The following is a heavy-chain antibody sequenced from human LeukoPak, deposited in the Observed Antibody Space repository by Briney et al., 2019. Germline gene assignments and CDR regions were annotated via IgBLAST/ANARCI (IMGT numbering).Heavy chain of an antibody. CDR3: ARDPPEDEWNSLDS. J-gene: IGHJ4*02. Sequence: SETLSLTCTVSGGSVNGYYWNWIRQAPRKGLEWTGFIHYSGLTVYSPSLQSRVSMSVDTSRNQFSLDLSSVTAADTALYYCARDPPEDEWNSLDSWGQGMLVTVSS. V-gene: IGHV4-59*02. D-gene: IGHD1-7*01. CDR2: IHYSGLT. CDR1: GGSVNGYY.